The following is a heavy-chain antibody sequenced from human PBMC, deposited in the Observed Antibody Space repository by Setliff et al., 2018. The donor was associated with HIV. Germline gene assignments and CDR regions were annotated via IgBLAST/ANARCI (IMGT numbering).Heavy chain of an antibody. D-gene: IGHD6-19*01. CDR2: IYHSGST. CDR3: ARHYPRSDDAFGI. Sequence: KPSETLSLTCTVSGGSISSYYWSWIRQPPGKGLEWIGYIYHSGSTNYNPSLESRLTISVDTSKNQFSLKLSSVTAADTAVYYCARHYPRSDDAFGIWGQRTMVTVSS. CDR1: GGSISSYY. J-gene: IGHJ3*02. V-gene: IGHV4-59*08.